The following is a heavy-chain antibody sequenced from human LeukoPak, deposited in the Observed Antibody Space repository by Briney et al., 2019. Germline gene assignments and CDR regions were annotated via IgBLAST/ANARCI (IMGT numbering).Heavy chain of an antibody. CDR1: GGSFSGYY. D-gene: IGHD2-15*01. Sequence: SDTLSLTCAVYGGSFSGYYWSWIRQPPGKGLEWIGEINHSGSINYNPSLKSRVTISVDTSKNQFSLKLSSVTAADTAVYYCARGNEYTWWQWSQGTLVTVSS. J-gene: IGHJ4*02. V-gene: IGHV4-34*01. CDR2: INHSGSI. CDR3: ARGNEYTWWQ.